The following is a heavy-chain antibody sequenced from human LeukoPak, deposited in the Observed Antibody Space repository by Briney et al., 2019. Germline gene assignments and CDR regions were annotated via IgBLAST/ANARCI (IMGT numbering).Heavy chain of an antibody. Sequence: SETLSLTCTVSGGSISSYYWTWIRQPPGKGLEWIGYIYYSERTNYNPSLKSRVTISVDTSKNQFSLKLSSVTAADTAVYYCARHIPLVAGNLDYWGQGTLVTVSS. CDR2: IYYSERT. D-gene: IGHD6-19*01. J-gene: IGHJ4*02. V-gene: IGHV4-59*08. CDR1: GGSISSYY. CDR3: ARHIPLVAGNLDY.